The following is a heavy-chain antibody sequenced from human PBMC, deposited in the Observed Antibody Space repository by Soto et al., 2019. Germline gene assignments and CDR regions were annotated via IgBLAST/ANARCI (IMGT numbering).Heavy chain of an antibody. D-gene: IGHD3-10*01. CDR3: ARDLDPSGSYYTDY. CDR2: ISPWKGNT. CDR1: GYNFMPYG. J-gene: IGHJ4*02. Sequence: ASVKVSCKASGYNFMPYGVNWVRQAPGQGLEWMGWISPWKGNTNYAQSFQGRVTMTTDTSTSTAYMELRSLTSDDTAVYYCARDLDPSGSYYTDYWGPGTLVIVSS. V-gene: IGHV1-18*04.